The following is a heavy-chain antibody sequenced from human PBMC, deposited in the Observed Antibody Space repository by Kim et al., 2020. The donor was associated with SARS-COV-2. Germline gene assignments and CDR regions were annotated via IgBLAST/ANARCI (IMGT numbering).Heavy chain of an antibody. V-gene: IGHV1-2*02. D-gene: IGHD6-19*01. J-gene: IGHJ5*02. CDR3: ARDSSGWSNWFDP. Sequence: YAQNCQGRVTLTRDTSISTAYMELTVLRSDDTAVYYCARDSSGWSNWFDPWGQGTLVTVSS.